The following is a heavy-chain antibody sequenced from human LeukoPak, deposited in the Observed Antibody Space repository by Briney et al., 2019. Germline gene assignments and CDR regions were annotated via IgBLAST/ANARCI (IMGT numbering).Heavy chain of an antibody. CDR3: ARLIPYYYDSSGYFD. V-gene: IGHV1-2*02. CDR2: INPNSGGT. Sequence: INPNSGGTNYAQKFQGRVTMTRDTSISTAYMELSRLRSDDTAVYYCARLIPYYYDSSGYFDWGQGTLVTVSS. J-gene: IGHJ4*02. D-gene: IGHD3-22*01.